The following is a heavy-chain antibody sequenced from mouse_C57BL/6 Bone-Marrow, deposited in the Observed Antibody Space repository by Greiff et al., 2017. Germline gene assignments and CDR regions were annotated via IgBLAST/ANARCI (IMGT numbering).Heavy chain of an antibody. CDR2: ISGGGGNT. CDR1: GFTFSSYT. J-gene: IGHJ4*01. V-gene: IGHV5-9*01. CDR3: ARDSSGYDYYAMDY. Sequence: EVNVVESGGGLVKPGGSLKLSCAASGFTFSSYTMSWVRQTPEKRLEWVATISGGGGNTYYPDSVKGRFTISRDNAKNALYLQMSSLRSEDTALYYCARDSSGYDYYAMDYWGQGTSVTVSS. D-gene: IGHD3-2*02.